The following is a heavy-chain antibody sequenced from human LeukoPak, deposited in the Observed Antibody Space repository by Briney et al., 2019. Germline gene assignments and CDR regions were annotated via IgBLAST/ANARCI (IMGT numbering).Heavy chain of an antibody. D-gene: IGHD3-3*01. Sequence: SETLSLTCTVSGGSISSSSYYWGWIRQPPGKGLEWIGSIYYSGSTYYNPSLKSRVTISVDTSKNQFSLKLSSVTAADTAVYYCARLVDNDFWSGYYAVDDAFDIWGQGTMVTVSS. CDR3: ARLVDNDFWSGYYAVDDAFDI. CDR2: IYYSGST. V-gene: IGHV4-39*01. J-gene: IGHJ3*02. CDR1: GGSISSSSYY.